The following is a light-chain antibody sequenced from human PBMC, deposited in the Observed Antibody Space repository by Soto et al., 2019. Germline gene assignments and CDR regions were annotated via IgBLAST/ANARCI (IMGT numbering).Light chain of an antibody. Sequence: EIVMTQSAANLSVSPGEGATLXCRASQSISSYLDWSQQKPGQAPRPLIYGASTRAHGIPARFSGSGSGTEFTLTISSRQSEDFAVYYCQQYNNWPWTFGQGTKVDIK. V-gene: IGKV3-15*01. CDR2: GAS. J-gene: IGKJ1*01. CDR1: QSISSY. CDR3: QQYNNWPWT.